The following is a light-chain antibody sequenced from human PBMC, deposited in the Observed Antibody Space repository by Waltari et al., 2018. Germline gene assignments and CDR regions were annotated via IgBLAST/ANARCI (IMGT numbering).Light chain of an antibody. Sequence: DIQMTQSPSSLSASVGDRVTITCRASQSISSYLNWYQQKPGKAPKLLIYAASSLQSGVPSRFRGSGSGQDFTFTISSLQPEDFTTYYCQKSYSTPLTFGGGTKVEIK. CDR1: QSISSY. CDR3: QKSYSTPLT. V-gene: IGKV1-39*01. CDR2: AAS. J-gene: IGKJ4*01.